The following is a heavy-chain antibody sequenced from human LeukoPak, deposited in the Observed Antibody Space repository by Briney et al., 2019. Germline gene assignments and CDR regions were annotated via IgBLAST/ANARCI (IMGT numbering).Heavy chain of an antibody. D-gene: IGHD6-19*01. CDR2: IYSGGST. Sequence: GGSLRLSCAASGFTVSFNYMSWLRQAPGKGLEWSSVIYSGGSTYYADSVKGRFTISRDDSKNTLYLQMNSLRAEDTAIYYCARAQWRTYSYYYMDVWGKGTTVTVSS. CDR1: GFTVSFNY. V-gene: IGHV3-53*01. J-gene: IGHJ6*03. CDR3: ARAQWRTYSYYYMDV.